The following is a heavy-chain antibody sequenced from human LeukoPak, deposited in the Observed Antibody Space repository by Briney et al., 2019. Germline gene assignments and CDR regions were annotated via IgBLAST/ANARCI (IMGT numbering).Heavy chain of an antibody. CDR1: GFTFSSYA. Sequence: PGGSLRLSCAASGFTFSSYAMHWVRQAPGKGLEWVAVISYDGSNKYYADSVKGRFTISRDNSKNTLYLQMNSLRAEDTAVYYCAKTVPCGGDCYPYYFDYWGQGTLVTVSS. J-gene: IGHJ4*02. CDR2: ISYDGSNK. CDR3: AKTVPCGGDCYPYYFDY. V-gene: IGHV3-30-3*02. D-gene: IGHD2-21*02.